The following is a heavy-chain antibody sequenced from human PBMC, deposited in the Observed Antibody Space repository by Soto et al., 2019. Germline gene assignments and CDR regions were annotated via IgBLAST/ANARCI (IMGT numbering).Heavy chain of an antibody. CDR1: GFTVSSNY. J-gene: IGHJ4*02. D-gene: IGHD5-12*01. Sequence: GGSLRLSCAASGFTVSSNYMSWVRQAPGKGLEWVSVIYSGGSTYYADSVKGRFTISRDNSKNTLYLQMNSLRAEDTAVYYCARGLDTVDIVATLGDYWGQGTLVTVSS. CDR2: IYSGGST. V-gene: IGHV3-66*01. CDR3: ARGLDTVDIVATLGDY.